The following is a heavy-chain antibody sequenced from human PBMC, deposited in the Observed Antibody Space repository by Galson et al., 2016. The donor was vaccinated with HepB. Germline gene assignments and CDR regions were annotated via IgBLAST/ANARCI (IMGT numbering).Heavy chain of an antibody. CDR3: ARDGTIFGVDPWYFHL. V-gene: IGHV3-21*01. CDR1: GFTFSSYS. CDR2: ISTRSTYI. Sequence: SLRLSCAPSGFTFSSYSMSWVRQAPGKGLEWISYISTRSTYIHYADSVKGRFTISRDNAKNSLYLQMNNLRAEDTAVYYCARDGTIFGVDPWYFHLWGRGTLVTVSS. J-gene: IGHJ2*01. D-gene: IGHD3-3*01.